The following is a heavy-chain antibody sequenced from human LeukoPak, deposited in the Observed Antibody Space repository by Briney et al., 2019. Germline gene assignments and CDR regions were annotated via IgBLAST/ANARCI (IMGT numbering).Heavy chain of an antibody. CDR3: ARGLGGVDY. D-gene: IGHD3-10*01. CDR2: ISTSSSYI. J-gene: IGHJ4*02. Sequence: GGSLRLSCVVSGFTFSSYAMSWVRQAPGKGLGWVSSISTSSSYIHYADSVKGRFTISRDNARNSLYLQMNSLRAEDTAVYYCARGLGGVDYWGQGTLVTVSS. CDR1: GFTFSSYA. V-gene: IGHV3-21*01.